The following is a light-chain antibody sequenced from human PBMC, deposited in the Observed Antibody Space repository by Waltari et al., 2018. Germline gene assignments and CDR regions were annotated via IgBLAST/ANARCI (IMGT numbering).Light chain of an antibody. Sequence: IVLLQSPGTLSLSPGERATLSCRASQGVGTFLVWYQQKPGQAPRLLIQGASTRATGNPDRFSGSGSGTDFSLTISRLEPEDFAMYYCQHYVRLPVTFGQGTKVEI. CDR3: QHYVRLPVT. V-gene: IGKV3-20*01. J-gene: IGKJ1*01. CDR1: QGVGTF. CDR2: GAS.